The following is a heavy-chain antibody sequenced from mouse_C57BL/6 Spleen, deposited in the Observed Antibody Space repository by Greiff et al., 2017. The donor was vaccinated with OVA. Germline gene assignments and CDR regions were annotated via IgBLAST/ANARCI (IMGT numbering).Heavy chain of an antibody. CDR1: GYTFTSYW. J-gene: IGHJ4*01. V-gene: IGHV1-64*01. CDR2: IHPNSGST. CDR3: ARSRDVYAMDY. Sequence: QVQLQQSGAELVKPGASVKLSCKASGYTFTSYWMHWVKQRPGQGLEWIGMIHPNSGSTNYNEKFKSKATLTVDKSSSTAYMQLSSLTSEDSAVYYCARSRDVYAMDYWGQGTSVTVSS.